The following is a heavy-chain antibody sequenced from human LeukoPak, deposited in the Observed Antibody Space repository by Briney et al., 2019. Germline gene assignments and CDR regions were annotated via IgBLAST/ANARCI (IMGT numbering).Heavy chain of an antibody. V-gene: IGHV1-18*04. J-gene: IGHJ4*02. CDR2: ISAYNGNT. CDR1: GYTFTSYG. Sequence: ASVKVSCKASGYTFTSYGISWVRQAPGQGLEWMGWISAYNGNTNYAQKLQGRVTMTTDASTSTAYMELRGLRSDDTAVYYCARGRGVPAATPMDYWGQGTLVTVSS. D-gene: IGHD2-2*01. CDR3: ARGRGVPAATPMDY.